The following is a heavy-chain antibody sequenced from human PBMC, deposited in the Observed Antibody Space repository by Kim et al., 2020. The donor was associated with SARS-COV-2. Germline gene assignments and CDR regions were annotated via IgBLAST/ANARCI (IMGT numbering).Heavy chain of an antibody. CDR1: GGSISSGDYY. CDR2: IYYSGST. Sequence: SETLSLTCTVSGGSISSGDYYWSWIRQPPGKGLEWIGYIYYSGSTYYNPSLKSRVTISVDTSKNQFSLKLSSVTAADTAVYYCARVPQAVAGFYYYYYGMAVWGQGTPVTVSS. J-gene: IGHJ6*02. CDR3: ARVPQAVAGFYYYYYGMAV. V-gene: IGHV4-30-4*01. D-gene: IGHD6-19*01.